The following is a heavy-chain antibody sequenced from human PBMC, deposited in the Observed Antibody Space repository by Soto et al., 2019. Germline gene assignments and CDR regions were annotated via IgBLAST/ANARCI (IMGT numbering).Heavy chain of an antibody. CDR3: AVSGRGGLDV. Sequence: QLQLQESGSGLVKPSQKLSLTCTVSGGSINSGGYSWSWIRQPPGKGLEWIGYIYRSGSAYYSPSLQNRVTISVGTSKNHFSLNLTSVTAADTAVYYCAVSGRGGLDVWGQGTTVTVSS. CDR2: IYRSGSA. CDR1: GGSINSGGYS. D-gene: IGHD3-10*01. V-gene: IGHV4-30-2*01. J-gene: IGHJ6*02.